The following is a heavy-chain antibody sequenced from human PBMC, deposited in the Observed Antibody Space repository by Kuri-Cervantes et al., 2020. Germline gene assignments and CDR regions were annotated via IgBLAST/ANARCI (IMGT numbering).Heavy chain of an antibody. CDR1: GFTFSSYA. D-gene: IGHD3-10*01. V-gene: IGHV3-23*01. Sequence: GESLKISCAASGFTFSSYAMSWVRQAPGKGLEWVSAISGSGGSTYYADSVKGRFTISRDNSKNTLYLQMNSLRAEDTAVYYCAKGGVVRGVIINYYCYGMDVWGQGTTVTVSS. J-gene: IGHJ6*02. CDR3: AKGGVVRGVIINYYCYGMDV. CDR2: ISGSGGST.